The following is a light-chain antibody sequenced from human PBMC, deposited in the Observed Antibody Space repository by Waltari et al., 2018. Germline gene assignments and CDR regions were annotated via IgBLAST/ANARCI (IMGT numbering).Light chain of an antibody. J-gene: IGKJ4*01. CDR1: QGISNY. Sequence: DIQMTQSPSSLSASVGDRVIITCRASQGISNYLAWFHQKPGKAPQSLIYAASSLESGVPSKFSGSGSGTDFTLTISSLQPEDFATYYCQQYHTYPFTFGGGTKVEIK. CDR2: AAS. CDR3: QQYHTYPFT. V-gene: IGKV1-16*02.